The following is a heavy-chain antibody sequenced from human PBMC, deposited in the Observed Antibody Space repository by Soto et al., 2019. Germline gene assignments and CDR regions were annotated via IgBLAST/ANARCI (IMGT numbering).Heavy chain of an antibody. J-gene: IGHJ6*02. CDR1: AFTFRSYG. V-gene: IGHV3-30*03. CDR2: ISYDGTNK. Sequence: LVESGGGVVQPGGSQRLSCAASAFTFRSYGMHWVRQAPGKGLEWVAVISYDGTNKYYADSVKGRFTISRDNSKNTLYLQMNSLRGEDTAVYYCIRSGNSHSFDYYYNMDVWGQGTTVTVSS. D-gene: IGHD3-10*01. CDR3: IRSGNSHSFDYYYNMDV.